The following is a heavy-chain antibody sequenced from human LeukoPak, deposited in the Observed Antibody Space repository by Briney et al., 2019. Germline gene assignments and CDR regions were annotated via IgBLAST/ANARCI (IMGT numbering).Heavy chain of an antibody. Sequence: SETLSLTCTVSGYSISSGYYWGWIRQPPGKGLEWIGSIYHSGSTYYNPSLKSRVTISVDTSKNQFSLKLSSVTAADTAVYYCARWGSHFDYWGQGTLVTVSS. CDR3: ARWGSHFDY. J-gene: IGHJ4*02. CDR1: GYSISSGYY. D-gene: IGHD1-26*01. V-gene: IGHV4-38-2*02. CDR2: IYHSGST.